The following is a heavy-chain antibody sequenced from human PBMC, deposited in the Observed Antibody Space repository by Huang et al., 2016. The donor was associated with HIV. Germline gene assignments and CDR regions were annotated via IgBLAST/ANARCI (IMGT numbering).Heavy chain of an antibody. V-gene: IGHV5-51*01. Sequence: ELQLVQSGAEVKKPGESLKISCKGSENNFNTYWIGWVRQMPGKGLEWMEIIHPGDADPRDSPSFRGQVTFSADKSINTAYLQWTYLKASDTAMYYCARWMSSGSYYYFDFWGQGTLVTVSS. CDR1: ENNFNTYW. CDR2: IHPGDADP. D-gene: IGHD1-26*01. CDR3: ARWMSSGSYYYFDF. J-gene: IGHJ4*02.